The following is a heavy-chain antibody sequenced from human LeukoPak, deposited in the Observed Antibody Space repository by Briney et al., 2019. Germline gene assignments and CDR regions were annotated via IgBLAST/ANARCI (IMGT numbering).Heavy chain of an antibody. D-gene: IGHD4-17*01. CDR3: AKEDGYGAKNY. V-gene: IGHV3-23*01. Sequence: GGSLRLSCAASGFAFSSYAMSWVRQAPGKGLEWVSAISSSGGRTYYADSVKGRFTISRDNSKNTLYLQMNSQRAEDTAVYYCAKEDGYGAKNYWGQGTLVTVSS. CDR1: GFAFSSYA. J-gene: IGHJ4*02. CDR2: ISSSGGRT.